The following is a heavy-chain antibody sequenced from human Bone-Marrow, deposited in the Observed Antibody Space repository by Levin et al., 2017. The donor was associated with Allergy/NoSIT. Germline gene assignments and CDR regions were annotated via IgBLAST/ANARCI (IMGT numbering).Heavy chain of an antibody. CDR3: ARGGNNFELDY. Sequence: GGSLRLSCAASGFTFRSYSMNWVRQAPGKGLEWVSSIDSFSTNMYYTHSLKGRFTISRDNAKNSLYLQMNSLKVDDTAVYFCARGGNNFELDYWGPGTLVTVSS. CDR1: GFTFRSYS. CDR2: IDSFSTNM. V-gene: IGHV3-21*01. J-gene: IGHJ4*02. D-gene: IGHD5-24*01.